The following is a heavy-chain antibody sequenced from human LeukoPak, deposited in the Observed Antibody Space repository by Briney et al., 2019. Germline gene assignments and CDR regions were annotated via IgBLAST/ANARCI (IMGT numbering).Heavy chain of an antibody. CDR3: TREIRYFDWFQADY. V-gene: IGHV3-49*03. Sequence: GGSLRLSCTASGFTFGDHSVSWFRQAPGKGLEWVGFIRSKAYGGTAEYAASVKGRFTISGDDSKSVAYLQMDSLKTEDTAVYYCTREIRYFDWFQADYWGQGTLVTVSS. CDR1: GFTFGDHS. D-gene: IGHD3-9*01. CDR2: IRSKAYGGTA. J-gene: IGHJ4*02.